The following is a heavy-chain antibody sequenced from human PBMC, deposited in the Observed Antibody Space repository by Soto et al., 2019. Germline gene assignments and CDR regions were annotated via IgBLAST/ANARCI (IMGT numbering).Heavy chain of an antibody. J-gene: IGHJ1*01. V-gene: IGHV4-31*03. Sequence: TLSVTCTVSGGSISSGGYYWSWIRQHPGKGLEWIGYIYYSGSTYYNPSLKSRVTISVGTSKNQFSLKLSSVTAADTAVYYCARDRECSGGTRYNLFDFCGQGSLVIVSS. CDR2: IYYSGST. CDR3: ARDRECSGGTRYNLFDF. D-gene: IGHD2-15*01. CDR1: GGSISSGGYY.